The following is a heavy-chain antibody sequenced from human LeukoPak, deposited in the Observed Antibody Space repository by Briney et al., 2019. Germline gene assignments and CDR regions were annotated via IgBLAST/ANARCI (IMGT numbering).Heavy chain of an antibody. D-gene: IGHD3-9*01. CDR3: ARHAILTGYH. J-gene: IGHJ5*02. Sequence: PSETLPLTCTVSGGSISSSSYYWGWIRQPPGKGLEWIGSIYYSGSTYYNPSLKSRVTISVDTSKNQFSLKLSSVTAADTAVYYCARHAILTGYHWGQGTLVTVSS. CDR1: GGSISSSSYY. V-gene: IGHV4-39*01. CDR2: IYYSGST.